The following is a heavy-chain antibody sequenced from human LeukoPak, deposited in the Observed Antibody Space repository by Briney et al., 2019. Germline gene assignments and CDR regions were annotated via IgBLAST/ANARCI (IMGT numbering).Heavy chain of an antibody. CDR2: ISGSSSHT. CDR3: ARGNPAGL. CDR1: GFTFSIYA. Sequence: PGGSLRLSCAASGFTFSIYAMSWVRQAPGKGLEWVSGISGSSSHTLDADSVRGRFIISRDNTRNTLYLQMNSLRAEDTAVYYCARGNPAGLWGQGTLVTVSS. V-gene: IGHV3-23*01. J-gene: IGHJ4*02.